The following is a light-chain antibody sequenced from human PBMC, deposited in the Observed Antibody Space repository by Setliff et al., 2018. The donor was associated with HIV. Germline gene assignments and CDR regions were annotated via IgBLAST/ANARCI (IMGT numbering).Light chain of an antibody. CDR2: QAS. Sequence: QSVLTQPASVSGSPGQSITISCTGTSGDVGRYNLVSWYQQQPGKPPKLMIYQASKRPPGVSNRFSGSKSGNTASLTISGLQAEDEADYYCCSNTGSNTYVFGTGTQRTVL. J-gene: IGLJ1*01. CDR1: SGDVGRYNL. V-gene: IGLV2-23*01. CDR3: CSNTGSNTYV.